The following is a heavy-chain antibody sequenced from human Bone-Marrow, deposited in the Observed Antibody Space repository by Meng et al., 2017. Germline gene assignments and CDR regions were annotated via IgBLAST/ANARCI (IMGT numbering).Heavy chain of an antibody. CDR1: GGTFSSYA. J-gene: IGHJ6*02. V-gene: IGHV1-69*10. CDR3: ARETDGDYDYYYYGMDV. CDR2: IIPILATA. Sequence: SVKVSCKASGGTFSSYAISWVRQAPGQGLEWMGGIIPILATANYAQKFQARVTITADKFTSTAYMELSSLRSEDTAVYYCARETDGDYDYYYYGMDVWGQGTTVTVSS. D-gene: IGHD4-17*01.